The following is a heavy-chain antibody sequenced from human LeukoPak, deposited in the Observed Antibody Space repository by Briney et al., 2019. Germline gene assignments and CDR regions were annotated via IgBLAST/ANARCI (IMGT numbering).Heavy chain of an antibody. CDR1: GFTFSSYA. Sequence: PGGSPRLSCAASGFTFSSYAMSWVRQAPGKGLEWVSAISGSGGSTYYADSVKGRFTISRDNSKNTLYLQMNSLRAEDTAVYYCAKGLAYCGGDCYDSLYPFDFWGQGTLVTVSS. J-gene: IGHJ4*02. V-gene: IGHV3-23*01. CDR3: AKGLAYCGGDCYDSLYPFDF. D-gene: IGHD2-21*01. CDR2: ISGSGGST.